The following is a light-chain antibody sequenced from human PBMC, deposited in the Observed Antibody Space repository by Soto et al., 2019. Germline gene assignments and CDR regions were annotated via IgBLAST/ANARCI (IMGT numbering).Light chain of an antibody. Sequence: DIQMTQLPSLVSASVGDRVTITCRASQDISNFLVWFQQKPGKAPKSLIYGAENLQGGVSSRFSGRGSGTEFTLTINGLQPEDFATYYCQQYNSYPLTFGGGTEVEI. CDR2: GAE. CDR1: QDISNF. CDR3: QQYNSYPLT. J-gene: IGKJ4*01. V-gene: IGKV1-16*01.